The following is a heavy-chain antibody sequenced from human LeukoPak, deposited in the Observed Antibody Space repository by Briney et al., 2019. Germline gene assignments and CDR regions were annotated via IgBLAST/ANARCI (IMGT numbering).Heavy chain of an antibody. J-gene: IGHJ4*02. CDR1: GGSISSYY. CDR3: ARHTAMVNYFDF. CDR2: IYYSGST. D-gene: IGHD5-18*01. Sequence: SETLSLTCTVSGGSISSYYWGWIRQPPGKGLEWIGYIYYSGSTNYNPSLKSRVTISVDTSKNQFSLNLSSVTAADTAVYYCARHTAMVNYFDFWGQGTLVTASS. V-gene: IGHV4-59*01.